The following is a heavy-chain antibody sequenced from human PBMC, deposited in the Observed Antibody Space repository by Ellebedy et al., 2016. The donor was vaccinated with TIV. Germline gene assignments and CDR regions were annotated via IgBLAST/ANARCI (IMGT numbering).Heavy chain of an antibody. V-gene: IGHV4-34*01. Sequence: SETLSLTXAVYDGSFSGNYWSWIRQPPGKGLEWIGEINHSGSTNYNPSLKSRVTISVDTSKNQFSLKLTSVTAADTAVYYCARAEGGCTNGVCFPEYLDHWFDPWGQGTLVTVSS. D-gene: IGHD2-8*01. CDR1: DGSFSGNY. CDR3: ARAEGGCTNGVCFPEYLDHWFDP. J-gene: IGHJ5*02. CDR2: INHSGST.